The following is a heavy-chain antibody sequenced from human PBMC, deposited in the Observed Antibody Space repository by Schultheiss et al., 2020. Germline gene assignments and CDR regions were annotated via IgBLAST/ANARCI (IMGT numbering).Heavy chain of an antibody. V-gene: IGHV4-39*01. CDR1: GASITTVGYY. CDR2: MFHSGST. Sequence: SETLSLTCTVSGASITTVGYYWAWVRQPPGKALEWIGTMFHSGSTNYNPSLMSRLTISVDTANNQFSLKLTSVTAADTAVYFCALGSGYYRPRGMDVWGKGTTVTVS. J-gene: IGHJ6*04. CDR3: ALGSGYYRPRGMDV. D-gene: IGHD3-3*01.